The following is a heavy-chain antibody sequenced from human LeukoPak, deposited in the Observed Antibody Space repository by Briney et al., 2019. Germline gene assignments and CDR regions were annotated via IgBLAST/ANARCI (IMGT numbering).Heavy chain of an antibody. CDR1: GFTFSHAW. D-gene: IGHD2-15*01. V-gene: IGHV3-7*01. Sequence: GGSLRLSCAVSGFTFSHAWMSWVRQAPGSGLEWVAFIRYDGNNEDYVDSVKGRFTISRDNAKNSLYLQMNSLRAEDTAVYYCARGLISQSYYYYYMDVWGKGTTVTISS. J-gene: IGHJ6*03. CDR3: ARGLISQSYYYYYMDV. CDR2: IRYDGNNE.